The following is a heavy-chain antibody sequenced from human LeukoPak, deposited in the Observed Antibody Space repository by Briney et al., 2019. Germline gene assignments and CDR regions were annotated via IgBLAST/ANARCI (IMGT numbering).Heavy chain of an antibody. CDR1: GDTFNRYA. D-gene: IGHD3-3*01. J-gene: IGHJ4*02. Sequence: SVKVSCKASGDTFNRYAISWVRQAPGQGLEWMGGIVPMFGTANYAQKFQGRVTITADESTTTAYLEMSRLRSEDTVVYYYARDEGLLEWLHSYWGQGTQVIVSS. V-gene: IGHV1-69*13. CDR3: ARDEGLLEWLHSY. CDR2: IVPMFGTA.